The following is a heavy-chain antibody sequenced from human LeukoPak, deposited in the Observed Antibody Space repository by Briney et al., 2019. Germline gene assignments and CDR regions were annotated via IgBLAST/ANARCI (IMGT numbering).Heavy chain of an antibody. CDR3: ARLFPYDYGDYRLPEEVRDDAFDI. CDR2: IWYDGSNK. Sequence: PGRSLRLSCAASGFTFSSYGMHWVRQAPGKGLEWVAVIWYDGSNKYYADSVKGRFTISRDNSKNTPYLQMNSLRAEDTAVYYCARLFPYDYGDYRLPEEVRDDAFDIWGQGTMVTVSS. D-gene: IGHD4-17*01. CDR1: GFTFSSYG. J-gene: IGHJ3*02. V-gene: IGHV3-33*01.